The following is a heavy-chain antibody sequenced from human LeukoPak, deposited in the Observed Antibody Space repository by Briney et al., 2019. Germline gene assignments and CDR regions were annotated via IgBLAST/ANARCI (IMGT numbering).Heavy chain of an antibody. Sequence: GSLRLSCAASGFTFDDYGMSWVRQAPGKGLEWVSGINWNGGSTGCADSVKGRFTISRDNAKNSLYLQMNSLRAEDTALYYCARDPSSGSPSYWGQGTLVTVSS. CDR3: ARDPSSGSPSY. V-gene: IGHV3-20*04. CDR1: GFTFDDYG. CDR2: INWNGGST. J-gene: IGHJ4*02. D-gene: IGHD1-26*01.